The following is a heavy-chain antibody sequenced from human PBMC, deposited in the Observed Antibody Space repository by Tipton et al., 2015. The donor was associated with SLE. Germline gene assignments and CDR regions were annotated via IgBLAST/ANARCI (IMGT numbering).Heavy chain of an antibody. V-gene: IGHV4-31*03. CDR3: ARLVSGSYSYFDY. J-gene: IGHJ4*02. CDR2: SYYSGST. D-gene: IGHD1-26*01. CDR1: GGSISSGGYY. Sequence: TLSLTCTVSGGSISSGGYYWSWIRQHPGKGLEWIGYSYYSGSTNYNPPLKSRVTISVDTSKNQFSLKLSSVTAADTAVYYCARLVSGSYSYFDYWGQGTLVTVSS.